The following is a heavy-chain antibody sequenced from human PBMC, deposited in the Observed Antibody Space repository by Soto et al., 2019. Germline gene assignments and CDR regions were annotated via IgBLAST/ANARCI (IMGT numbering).Heavy chain of an antibody. CDR3: SSWEYNKEAFDY. J-gene: IGHJ4*02. CDR2: SYYQGSA. D-gene: IGHD1-1*01. Sequence: SETLSLTCTVSGGSIRSGNYYWSWIRQPPGKGLEWIGYSYYQGSAYFSPSLKSRVTILVDTSKNQFSLKLSSVAAADTAVYYCSSWEYNKEAFDYWGQGIPVTVSS. V-gene: IGHV4-30-4*01. CDR1: GGSIRSGNYY.